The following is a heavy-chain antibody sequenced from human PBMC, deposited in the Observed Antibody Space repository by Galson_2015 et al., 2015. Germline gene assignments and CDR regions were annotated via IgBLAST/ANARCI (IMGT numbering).Heavy chain of an antibody. CDR3: VGWAATSS. CDR1: GFSFNTYW. Sequence: SLRLSCAASGFSFNTYWMNWIRQAPDRGLEWVANIKPDGSGRYYVDSVNGRFTISRDNTKNSLYLQMNSLRAEDTAVYYCVGWAATSSWGQGTRVTVSS. CDR2: IKPDGSGR. J-gene: IGHJ5*02. V-gene: IGHV3-7*01. D-gene: IGHD5-24*01.